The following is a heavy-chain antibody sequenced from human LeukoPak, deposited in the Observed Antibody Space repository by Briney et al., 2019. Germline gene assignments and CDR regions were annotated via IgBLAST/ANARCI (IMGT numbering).Heavy chain of an antibody. CDR1: GFTFSSYG. D-gene: IGHD3-10*01. V-gene: IGHV3-33*01. Sequence: PGGSLRLSCAASGFTFSSYGMHWVRQAPGKGLEWVAVIWYDGSNKYYADSVKGRFTISRDNSKNTLYLQMNSLRAEDTAVYYCAREVLGEYYFDYWGQGTLVTVSS. CDR2: IWYDGSNK. J-gene: IGHJ4*02. CDR3: AREVLGEYYFDY.